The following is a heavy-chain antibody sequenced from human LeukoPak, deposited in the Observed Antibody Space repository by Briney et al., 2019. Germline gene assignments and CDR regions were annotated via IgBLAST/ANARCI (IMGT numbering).Heavy chain of an antibody. CDR1: GGSIRSSSYY. Sequence: SETLSLTCTVSGGSIRSSSYYWGWIRQPPGKGLEWIGSIYYSGSTYYNPSLKSRVTISEDTSKNQFSLAPSSATAADSAVYYCATRSAYYYDMDVWGKGTTVTVSS. J-gene: IGHJ6*03. CDR2: IYYSGST. CDR3: ATRSAYYYDMDV. V-gene: IGHV4-39*01.